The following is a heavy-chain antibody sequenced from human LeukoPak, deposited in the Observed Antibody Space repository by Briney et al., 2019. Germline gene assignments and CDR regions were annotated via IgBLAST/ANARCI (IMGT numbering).Heavy chain of an antibody. CDR2: IYYSGST. CDR1: GGSISSGDYY. J-gene: IGHJ6*03. Sequence: PSQTLPLTCTVSGGSISSGDYYWSWIRQPPGKGLEWIGYIYYSGSTYYNPSLKSRVTISVDTSKNQFSLKLSSVTAADTAVYYCARSTVVTHYYYYYMDVWGKGTTVTVSS. D-gene: IGHD4-23*01. CDR3: ARSTVVTHYYYYYMDV. V-gene: IGHV4-30-4*08.